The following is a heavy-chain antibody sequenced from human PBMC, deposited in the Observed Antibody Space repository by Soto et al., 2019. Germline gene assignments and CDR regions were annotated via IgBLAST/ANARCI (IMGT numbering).Heavy chain of an antibody. CDR1: GGSISSYY. CDR3: ARVWTAAGTFPINWFDP. J-gene: IGHJ5*02. D-gene: IGHD6-13*01. CDR2: IYYSGST. Sequence: SETLSLTCTVSGGSISSYYWSWIRQPPGKGLEWIGYIYYSGSTNYNPSLKSRVTISVDTSKNQFSLKLSSVTAADTAVYYCARVWTAAGTFPINWFDPWGQGTLVTVSS. V-gene: IGHV4-59*01.